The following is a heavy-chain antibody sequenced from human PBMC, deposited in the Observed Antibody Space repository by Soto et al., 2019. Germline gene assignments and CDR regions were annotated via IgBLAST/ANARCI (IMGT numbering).Heavy chain of an antibody. V-gene: IGHV1-69*02. CDR1: GGTFSSYT. Sequence: QVQLVQSGAEVKKPGSSVKVSCKASGGTFSSYTISWVRQAPGQGLEWMGRIIPILGIANYAQKFQGRVTITXXKXTXRAYMELSSLRSEDTAVYYCASSWHCSGGSCHSPDYWGQGTLVTVSS. D-gene: IGHD2-15*01. CDR3: ASSWHCSGGSCHSPDY. CDR2: IIPILGIA. J-gene: IGHJ4*02.